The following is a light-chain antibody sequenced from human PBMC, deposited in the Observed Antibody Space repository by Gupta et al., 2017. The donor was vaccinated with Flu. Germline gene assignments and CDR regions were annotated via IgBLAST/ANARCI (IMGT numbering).Light chain of an antibody. Sequence: IVLTQSPATLSFSQGEGATPPSRPSKSVSSSYLAWYQQKPGKAPRLLIYGASSRATGIPDRFSGSGSGTDFTLTISRLEPEDFAVYYCQQYGSSLLTFGGGTKVEIK. CDR2: GAS. CDR3: QQYGSSLLT. J-gene: IGKJ4*01. V-gene: IGKV3-20*01. CDR1: KSVSSSY.